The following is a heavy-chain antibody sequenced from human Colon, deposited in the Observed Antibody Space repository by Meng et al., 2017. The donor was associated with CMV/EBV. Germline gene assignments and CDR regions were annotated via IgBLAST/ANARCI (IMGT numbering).Heavy chain of an antibody. CDR2: IYPSGSDT. Sequence: EYAFLNDWLAWVRAMPGKGLEWVGIIYPSGSDTKYNPSFQDQVTLSADKSTSTAYLQWRSLEASDTAMYYCQRQDYYASGSYFPVDFWGQGTLVTVSS. V-gene: IGHV5-51*01. CDR3: QRQDYYASGSYFPVDF. CDR1: EYAFLNDW. J-gene: IGHJ4*02. D-gene: IGHD3-10*01.